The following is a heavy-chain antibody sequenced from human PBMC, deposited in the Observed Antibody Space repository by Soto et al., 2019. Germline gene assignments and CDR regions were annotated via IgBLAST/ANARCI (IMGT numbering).Heavy chain of an antibody. J-gene: IGHJ4*02. V-gene: IGHV4-39*01. D-gene: IGHD6-13*01. CDR1: GGSVNTDY. CDR3: ARRRGVGGSWFFDY. CDR2: IYYSGST. Sequence: QLQLQESGPGLVKPSETLSLTCTVSGGSVNTDYWGWIRQPPGKGLEWIASIYYSGSTYYNPSLKSRVIISVDTSKNQLSLKLDSVTAADTAVYYCARRRGVGGSWFFDYWGQGTLVTVSS.